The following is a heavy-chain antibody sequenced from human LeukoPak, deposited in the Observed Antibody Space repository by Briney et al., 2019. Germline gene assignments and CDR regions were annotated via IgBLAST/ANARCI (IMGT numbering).Heavy chain of an antibody. CDR3: ARDPTDSSGYYNEYNWFDP. D-gene: IGHD3-22*01. V-gene: IGHV1-18*01. CDR1: GYTFTSYG. CDR2: ISAYNGNT. J-gene: IGHJ5*02. Sequence: ASVKVSCKASGYTFTSYGISWVRQAPGQGLEWMGWISAYNGNTNYAQKLQGRVTMTTDTSTSTAYMELRSLRSDDTAVYYCARDPTDSSGYYNEYNWFDPWGQGTMVTVSS.